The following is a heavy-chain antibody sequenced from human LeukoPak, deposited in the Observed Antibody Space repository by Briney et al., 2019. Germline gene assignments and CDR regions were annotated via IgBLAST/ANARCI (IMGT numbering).Heavy chain of an antibody. V-gene: IGHV3-23*01. CDR1: GFTFSSYS. CDR3: AKDSSQYCSGGSCYSGVDY. CDR2: ISGSGGST. J-gene: IGHJ4*02. Sequence: PGGSLRLSCAASGFTFSSYSMNWVRQAPGKGLEWVSAISGSGGSTYYADSVKGRFTISRDNSKNTLYLQMNSLRAEDTAVYYCAKDSSQYCSGGSCYSGVDYWGQGTLVTVSS. D-gene: IGHD2-15*01.